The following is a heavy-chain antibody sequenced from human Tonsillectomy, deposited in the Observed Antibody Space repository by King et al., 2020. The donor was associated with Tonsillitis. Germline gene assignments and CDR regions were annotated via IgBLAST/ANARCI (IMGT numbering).Heavy chain of an antibody. J-gene: IGHJ4*02. CDR1: GYTFTSYG. D-gene: IGHD3-16*01. CDR3: AREKSSDCFTYSSLGLDS. Sequence: QLVQSGAEVKKPGASVKVSCKASGYTFTSYGITWVRQAPGQGLEWMGWIGASNGHTNYAQKLQGRVTMTTDTSTSTAYMELRSLRSDDTAVYYCAREKSSDCFTYSSLGLDSWGQGPLVTVSS. V-gene: IGHV1-18*04. CDR2: IGASNGHT.